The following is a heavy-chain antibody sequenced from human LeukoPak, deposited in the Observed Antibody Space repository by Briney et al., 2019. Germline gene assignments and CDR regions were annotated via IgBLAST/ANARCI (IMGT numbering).Heavy chain of an antibody. CDR1: GGSISSYY. Sequence: SETLSLTCTVSGGSISSYYWNWIRQPAGKGLEWIGRISSSGSTNYNPSLKSRVTISVDTSKNQFSLKLTSVTAADTAVYYCARGVNSGYFDYCGQGTLVTVSS. J-gene: IGHJ4*02. D-gene: IGHD1-26*01. V-gene: IGHV4-4*07. CDR2: ISSSGST. CDR3: ARGVNSGYFDY.